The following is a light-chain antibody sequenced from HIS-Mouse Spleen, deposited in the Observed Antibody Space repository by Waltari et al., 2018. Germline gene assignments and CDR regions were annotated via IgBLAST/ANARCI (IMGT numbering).Light chain of an antibody. V-gene: IGLV2-14*03. CDR2: DVS. Sequence: QSALTQPASVSGSPGQSITISCTGTSSYVGGYTYVSWYQQHPGKAPKLMIYDVSNRPSGGSNRFSGSKSGNTASLTISGLQAEDEADYYCSSYTSSSFNVVFGGGTKLTVL. J-gene: IGLJ2*01. CDR1: SSYVGGYTY. CDR3: SSYTSSSFNVV.